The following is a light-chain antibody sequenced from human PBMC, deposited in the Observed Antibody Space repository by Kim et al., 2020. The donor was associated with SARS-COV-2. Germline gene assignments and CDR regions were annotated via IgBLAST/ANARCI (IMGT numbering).Light chain of an antibody. J-gene: IGLJ3*02. Sequence: KTITISRTRSSGSIASGYVQWYQQRPGSAPTTVIYEDNKRPSGVPYRFSGSIDSSSNSASLIISGLEADDEADYYCQTYDSSSRVFGGGTRVTVL. CDR1: SGSIASGY. CDR3: QTYDSSSRV. V-gene: IGLV6-57*03. CDR2: EDN.